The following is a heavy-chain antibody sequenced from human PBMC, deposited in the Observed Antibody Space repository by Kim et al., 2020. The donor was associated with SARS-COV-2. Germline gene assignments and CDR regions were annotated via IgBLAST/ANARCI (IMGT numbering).Heavy chain of an antibody. Sequence: YYADSVKGRFTISRDNSKNTLYLQMNSLRAEDTAVYYCARDGINYVLDYWGQGTLVTVSS. J-gene: IGHJ4*02. D-gene: IGHD1-7*01. CDR3: ARDGINYVLDY. V-gene: IGHV3-66*01.